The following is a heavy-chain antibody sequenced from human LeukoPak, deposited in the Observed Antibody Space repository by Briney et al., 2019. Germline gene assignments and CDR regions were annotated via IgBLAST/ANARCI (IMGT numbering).Heavy chain of an antibody. CDR2: INHSGST. CDR1: GGSFSGYY. V-gene: IGHV4-34*01. J-gene: IGHJ4*02. Sequence: SETLSLTCAVYGGSFSGYYWSWIRQPPGKGLEWIGKINHSGSTNYNPSLKSRVTISVDTSKNQFSLKLSSVTAADTAVYYCARGFIPRYDSSGYYRYWGQGTLVTVSS. D-gene: IGHD3-22*01. CDR3: ARGFIPRYDSSGYYRY.